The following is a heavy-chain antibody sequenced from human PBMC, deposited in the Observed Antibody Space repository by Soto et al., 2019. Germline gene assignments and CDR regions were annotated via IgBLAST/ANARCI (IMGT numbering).Heavy chain of an antibody. CDR2: INAGNGNT. D-gene: IGHD5-12*01. Sequence: ASVKVSCKASGYTFTSYYMHWVRQAPGQRLEWMGWINAGNGNTKYSQNFQGRVTITRDTSATTAYMELSSLRSEDTALYYCSRAVDGSNYFDDWGQGTLVTVSP. J-gene: IGHJ4*02. V-gene: IGHV1-3*01. CDR1: GYTFTSYY. CDR3: SRAVDGSNYFDD.